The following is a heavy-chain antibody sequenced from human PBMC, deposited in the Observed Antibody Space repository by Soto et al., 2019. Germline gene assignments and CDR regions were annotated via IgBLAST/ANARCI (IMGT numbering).Heavy chain of an antibody. CDR3: ARSAAGHVGY. CDR1: GYTFTGYY. D-gene: IGHD6-13*01. J-gene: IGHJ4*02. V-gene: IGHV1-2*02. Sequence: ASVKVSCKASGYTFTGYYMHWVRQAPGQGLEWMGWINPNSGGTNYAQKFQGRVTMTRDTSISTAYMELSTLRSDDTAVYYCARSAAGHVGYWGQGNLVTVSS. CDR2: INPNSGGT.